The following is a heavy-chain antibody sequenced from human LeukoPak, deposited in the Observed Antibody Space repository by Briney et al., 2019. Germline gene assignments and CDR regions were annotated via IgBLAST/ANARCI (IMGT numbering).Heavy chain of an antibody. D-gene: IGHD6-19*01. CDR2: ISAYNGNT. J-gene: IGHJ4*02. CDR3: ARDFNWHWLVPQRFDY. V-gene: IGHV1-18*01. Sequence: GASVKVSCKASGYTFTSYGISWVRQAPGQGLEWMGWISAYNGNTNYAQKLQGRVTMTTDTSTSTAYMELRSLRSDDTAVYYCARDFNWHWLVPQRFDYWGQGTLVTVSS. CDR1: GYTFTSYG.